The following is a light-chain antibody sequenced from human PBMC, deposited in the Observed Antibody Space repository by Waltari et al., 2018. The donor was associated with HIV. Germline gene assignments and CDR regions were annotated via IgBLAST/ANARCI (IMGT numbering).Light chain of an antibody. CDR3: ATWDSSSLTGV. V-gene: IGLV1-51*01. Sequence: QSVLTQVPSVSAAPRQKVTISCSGNTSNIGTHYVSWYRQLPGTAPTLLIVDNDQRPSGIPGRFSGSKSGTSAILAITGLQTGDEADYYCATWDSSSLTGVFGGGTRLTVL. CDR1: TSNIGTHY. CDR2: DND. J-gene: IGLJ3*02.